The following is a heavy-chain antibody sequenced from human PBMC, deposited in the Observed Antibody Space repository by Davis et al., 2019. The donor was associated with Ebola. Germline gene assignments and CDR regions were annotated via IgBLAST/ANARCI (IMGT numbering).Heavy chain of an antibody. J-gene: IGHJ6*04. Sequence: PGGSLRLSCAASGFIFRSYAMSWVRQAPGKGLEWVSAITSSGGSTYYGDSVKGRFTISRDNSKNTLYLQMNSLRVDDTAVYYCAKGGSGWPSDYSYGLGVWGKGTTVTVSS. CDR3: AKGGSGWPSDYSYGLGV. CDR1: GFIFRSYA. V-gene: IGHV3-23*01. D-gene: IGHD6-19*01. CDR2: ITSSGGST.